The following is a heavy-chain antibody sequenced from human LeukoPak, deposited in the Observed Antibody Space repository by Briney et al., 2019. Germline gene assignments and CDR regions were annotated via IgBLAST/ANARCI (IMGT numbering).Heavy chain of an antibody. CDR2: ISGSGGST. D-gene: IGHD4-17*01. Sequence: GGSLRLSCAASGFTFSSYAMIWVRQPPGKGLEWVSGISGSGGSTYYADSVKGRFTISRDNSKNTLYLQMNSLRAEDTAVYYCAKDDGDYVFYWFDPWGQGTLVTVSS. V-gene: IGHV3-23*01. CDR3: AKDDGDYVFYWFDP. J-gene: IGHJ5*02. CDR1: GFTFSSYA.